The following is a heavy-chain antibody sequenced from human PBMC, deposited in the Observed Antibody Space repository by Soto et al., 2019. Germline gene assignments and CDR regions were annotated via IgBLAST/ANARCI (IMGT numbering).Heavy chain of an antibody. CDR2: IWFNGINK. J-gene: IGHJ4*02. CDR1: GFNFNNYG. Sequence: QVQLVESGGGVVQPGRSLRLSCAASGFNFNNYGMHWVRQAPGKGLEWVAFIWFNGINKYYAESVKGRFAISRDNSENSLFLQMDSLRVDDTGVYYCVRVGDFSTGFGKDYWGQGTLVTVSS. D-gene: IGHD2-2*01. CDR3: VRVGDFSTGFGKDY. V-gene: IGHV3-33*01.